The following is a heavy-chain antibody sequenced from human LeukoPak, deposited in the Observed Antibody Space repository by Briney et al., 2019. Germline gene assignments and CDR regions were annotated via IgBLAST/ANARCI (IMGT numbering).Heavy chain of an antibody. V-gene: IGHV3-23*01. Sequence: GGSLRLSCAASGFTFSSYAMSWVRQAPGKGLEWVSAFSGSGGSTYYADSVKGRFTISRDNSKNTLYLQMNRLRAEDTAVYYCAKDPKVRGVLGMEVWGKGTTVTVSS. CDR2: FSGSGGST. D-gene: IGHD3-10*01. CDR3: AKDPKVRGVLGMEV. J-gene: IGHJ6*04. CDR1: GFTFSSYA.